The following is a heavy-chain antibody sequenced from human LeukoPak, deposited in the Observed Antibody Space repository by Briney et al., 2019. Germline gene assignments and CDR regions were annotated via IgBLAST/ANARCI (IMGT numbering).Heavy chain of an antibody. D-gene: IGHD3-9*01. V-gene: IGHV3-7*01. J-gene: IGHJ3*01. CDR3: ARHFDWAFDF. Sequence: GESLRLSCVASGFSFGAYWMTWGRQSPGKGLEWVANINPDGNDRYYADSVRGRFIVSRDNARNSVYLQMNSLRVEDTAVYYCARHFDWAFDFWGQGTMVSVSS. CDR1: GFSFGAYW. CDR2: INPDGNDR.